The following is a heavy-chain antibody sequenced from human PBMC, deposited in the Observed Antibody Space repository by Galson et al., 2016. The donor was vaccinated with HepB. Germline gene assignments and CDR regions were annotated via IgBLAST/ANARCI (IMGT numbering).Heavy chain of an antibody. Sequence: SLRLSCAASGFTVSTNHVSWVRQAPGKGPEWVSVISPDDSVFYVDSAKGRFTISRDNYKNMLYLQMNSMIAEDTAVYYCARQKNWSPGTLVTVSS. V-gene: IGHV3-66*04. J-gene: IGHJ4*02. CDR3: ARQKN. CDR1: GFTVSTNH. CDR2: ISPDDSV.